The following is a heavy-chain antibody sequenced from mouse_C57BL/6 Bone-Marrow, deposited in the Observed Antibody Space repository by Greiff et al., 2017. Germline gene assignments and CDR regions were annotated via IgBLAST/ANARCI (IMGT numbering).Heavy chain of an antibody. Sequence: EVMLVESGGGLVKPGGSLKLSCAASGFTFSSYAMSWVRQSPEKRLEWVAEISSGGSYTYYPDTVTGRYTISRDDAKNTLYLEMSSLRSEDTAMYYCAWVYGIFFAYWGQGTLVTVSA. CDR2: ISSGGSYT. V-gene: IGHV5-9-4*01. CDR3: AWVYGIFFAY. J-gene: IGHJ3*01. CDR1: GFTFSSYA. D-gene: IGHD2-1*01.